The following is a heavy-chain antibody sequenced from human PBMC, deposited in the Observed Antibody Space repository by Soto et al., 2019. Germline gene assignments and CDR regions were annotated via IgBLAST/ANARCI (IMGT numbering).Heavy chain of an antibody. J-gene: IGHJ6*02. CDR3: ARSIQQWFLDVMDV. V-gene: IGHV3-11*01. CDR1: GFIFSDYY. D-gene: IGHD5-18*01. Sequence: QVQLVESGGGLVKPGGSLRLSCAASGFIFSDYYMTWIRQAPGKGLEWVSYISDSGSTTHYADSVKGRFTISRDNAKNSLYLQMDSLRAEDTAVYYCARSIQQWFLDVMDVWGQGTTVTVSS. CDR2: ISDSGSTT.